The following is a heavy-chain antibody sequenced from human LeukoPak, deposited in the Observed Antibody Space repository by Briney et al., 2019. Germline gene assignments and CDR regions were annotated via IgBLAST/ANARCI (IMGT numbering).Heavy chain of an antibody. J-gene: IGHJ4*02. D-gene: IGHD2-2*01. CDR3: AKGYCSSTSCLKTD. V-gene: IGHV3-30*04. Sequence: GGSLRLSCAASGFTFSSYVMHWVRQAPGKGLEWVAIISYDGSNEYYADSVKGRFTISRDNSKNTLYLQMNSLRAEDTAVYYCAKGYCSSTSCLKTDWGQGALVTVSS. CDR2: ISYDGSNE. CDR1: GFTFSSYV.